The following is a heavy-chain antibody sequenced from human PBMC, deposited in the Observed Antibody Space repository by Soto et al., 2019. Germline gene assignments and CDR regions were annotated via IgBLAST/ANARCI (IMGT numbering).Heavy chain of an antibody. V-gene: IGHV1-18*01. Sequence: QVQLVQSGGEVRKPGASVTVSCKASGYTFTSYGISWVRQAPGQGLEWMGWISGYNGKTNYAQKVQDRVTMTTDTSTNTVYLELRSLRFDDTAVYYCAREGDVPYYYSGMDVWGQGTTVTVSS. D-gene: IGHD2-21*02. CDR2: ISGYNGKT. CDR1: GYTFTSYG. J-gene: IGHJ6*02. CDR3: AREGDVPYYYSGMDV.